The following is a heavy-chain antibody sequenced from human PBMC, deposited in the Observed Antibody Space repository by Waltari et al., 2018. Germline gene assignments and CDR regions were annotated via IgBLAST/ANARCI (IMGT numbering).Heavy chain of an antibody. CDR1: GFTFSNFG. CDR3: AKDAFGNTYLDF. Sequence: QVNLVESGGGVVQPGGSLRLSCTTSGFTFSNFGMHGVRQAPGKGLGWWALIWFDGGDKFYADSVRGRFTISRDNSARTLYLDMDSLRLDDTAMYYCAKDAFGNTYLDFWGQGTLVTVSS. D-gene: IGHD2-2*02. CDR2: IWFDGGDK. J-gene: IGHJ4*02. V-gene: IGHV3-30*02.